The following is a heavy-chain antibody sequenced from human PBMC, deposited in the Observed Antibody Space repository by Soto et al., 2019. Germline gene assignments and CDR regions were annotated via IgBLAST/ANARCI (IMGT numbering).Heavy chain of an antibody. Sequence: SVKVSCKASGGTFSSYAISWVRQAPGQGLEWMGGIIPIFGTANYAQKFQGRVTITADESTSTAYMELSSLRSEDTAVYYCARDNSYDSGGARGWYFDLWGRGTLVTVSS. CDR3: ARDNSYDSGGARGWYFDL. CDR2: IIPIFGTA. V-gene: IGHV1-69*13. CDR1: GGTFSSYA. D-gene: IGHD3-22*01. J-gene: IGHJ2*01.